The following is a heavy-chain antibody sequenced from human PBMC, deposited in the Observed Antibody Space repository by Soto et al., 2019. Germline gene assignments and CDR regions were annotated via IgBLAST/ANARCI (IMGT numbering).Heavy chain of an antibody. D-gene: IGHD4-17*01. CDR2: INHSGVT. Sequence: SETLSLTCAVYGGSFSGYYWTWIRQPPGKGLEWIGEINHSGVTYYNPSLKSRVTVSADTSKNQFSLKLSSVTAADTAVYYCARGLTTVVTQRYFDYWGQGTXVTVSS. J-gene: IGHJ4*02. CDR1: GGSFSGYY. V-gene: IGHV4-34*01. CDR3: ARGLTTVVTQRYFDY.